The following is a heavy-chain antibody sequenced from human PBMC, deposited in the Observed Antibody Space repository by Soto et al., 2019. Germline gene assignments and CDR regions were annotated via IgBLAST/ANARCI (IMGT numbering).Heavy chain of an antibody. Sequence: PGGSLRLSCAASGFTFSSYGMRWVRQAPGKGLEWVAVISYDGSNKYYADSVKGRFTISRDNSKNTLYLQMNSLRAEDTAVYYCAKLYSRYGMDVWGQGTTVTVSS. V-gene: IGHV3-30*18. CDR3: AKLYSRYGMDV. CDR1: GFTFSSYG. CDR2: ISYDGSNK. D-gene: IGHD2-8*01. J-gene: IGHJ6*02.